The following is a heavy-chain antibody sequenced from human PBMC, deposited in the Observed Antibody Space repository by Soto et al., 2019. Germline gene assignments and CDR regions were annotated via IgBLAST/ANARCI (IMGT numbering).Heavy chain of an antibody. J-gene: IGHJ6*03. Sequence: EVQLVESGGGLVQPGRSLRLSCTASGFTFGDYAMSWFRQAPGKGLEWVGFIRSKASGGTTEYAASVKGRFTISRDDSKCIAYLQMNSLKTEDTAVYYCTRGGCSGGSCYSLHYYYYYYMDVWGKGITVTVSS. CDR1: GFTFGDYA. V-gene: IGHV3-49*03. CDR2: IRSKASGGTT. D-gene: IGHD2-15*01. CDR3: TRGGCSGGSCYSLHYYYYYYMDV.